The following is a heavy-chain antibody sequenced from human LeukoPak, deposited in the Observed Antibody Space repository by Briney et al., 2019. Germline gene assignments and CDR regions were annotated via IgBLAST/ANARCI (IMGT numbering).Heavy chain of an antibody. Sequence: PSETLSPTCTVSGGSISRYYWSWIRKPPGKGLEWIGYIYTSRSTNYNPSLKSRATISVDTSKNQFSLKLSSVTAADTAVYYCARHRAVAYCGGDCYSPGYYFDYWGQGTLVTVSS. J-gene: IGHJ4*02. CDR1: GGSISRYY. CDR3: ARHRAVAYCGGDCYSPGYYFDY. CDR2: IYTSRST. V-gene: IGHV4-59*08. D-gene: IGHD2-21*02.